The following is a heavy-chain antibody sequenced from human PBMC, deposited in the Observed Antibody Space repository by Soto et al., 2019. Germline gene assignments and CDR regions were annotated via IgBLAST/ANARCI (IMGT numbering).Heavy chain of an antibody. J-gene: IGHJ4*02. CDR2: IIPTFGTA. CDR3: ATTDSRSYPQRCPVDY. V-gene: IGHV1-69*06. CDR1: GGTFSSYA. D-gene: IGHD1-26*01. Sequence: SVKVSCKASGGTFSSYAISWVRQAPGQGLEWMGGIIPTFGTANYAQKFQGRVTITADKSTSTAYMELSSLRSEDTAVYYCATTDSRSYPQRCPVDYWGQGTLVTVYS.